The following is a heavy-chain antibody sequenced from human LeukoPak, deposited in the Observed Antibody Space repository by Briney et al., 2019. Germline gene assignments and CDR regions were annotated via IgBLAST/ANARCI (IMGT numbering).Heavy chain of an antibody. V-gene: IGHV3-30*03. D-gene: IGHD3-10*01. Sequence: GGSLRLSCAASGFIFSSYGMHWVRQAPGKGLEWVAVISYDGTNKYYVDSVKGRFTISRDNSKNTLYLQMNSLRSDDTAVYYCARLSSVLWFGELFTHSPKKNWFDPWGQGTLVTVSS. CDR1: GFIFSSYG. CDR3: ARLSSVLWFGELFTHSPKKNWFDP. J-gene: IGHJ5*02. CDR2: ISYDGTNK.